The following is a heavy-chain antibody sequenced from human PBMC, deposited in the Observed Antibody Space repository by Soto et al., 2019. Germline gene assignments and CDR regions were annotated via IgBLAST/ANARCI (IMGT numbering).Heavy chain of an antibody. J-gene: IGHJ5*02. CDR3: ARQVNEWELPHWFDP. V-gene: IGHV4-39*01. CDR2: IYYSGST. CDR1: GGSISSSSDY. D-gene: IGHD1-26*01. Sequence: QLQLQESGPGLVKPSETLSLTCTVSGGSISSSSDYWGWIRQPPGKGLEWIGSIYYSGSTYYNPSLKSRVTISVDTSKNQFSLKLSSVTAADTAVYYCARQVNEWELPHWFDPWGQSTLVTVSS.